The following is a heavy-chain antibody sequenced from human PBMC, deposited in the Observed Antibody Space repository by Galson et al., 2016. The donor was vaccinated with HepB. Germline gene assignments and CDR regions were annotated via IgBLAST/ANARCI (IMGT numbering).Heavy chain of an antibody. CDR2: ISAYNGHT. V-gene: IGHV1-18*04. CDR1: GYVFTTYG. J-gene: IGHJ4*02. Sequence: SVKVSCKASGYVFTTYGITWVRQAPGQGLEWLGWISAYNGHTKYAQKLQGRVTMTTDTSTNTAYINLTSLRSDDTAVYYCARYGSWTGFDHWSQGTLVTVSS. D-gene: IGHD6-13*01. CDR3: ARYGSWTGFDH.